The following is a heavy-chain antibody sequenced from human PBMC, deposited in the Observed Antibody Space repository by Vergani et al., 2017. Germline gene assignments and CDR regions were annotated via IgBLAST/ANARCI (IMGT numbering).Heavy chain of an antibody. CDR1: GYSISSGYY. J-gene: IGHJ6*02. CDR2: IYYSGST. CDR3: ARAYCGGDCYPWYYYYGMDV. V-gene: IGHV4-30-4*08. Sequence: QVQLQESGPGLVKPSETLSLTCAVSGYSISSGYYWSWIRQPPGKGLEWIGYIYYSGSTYYNPSLKSRVTISVDTSKNQFSLKLSSVTAADTAVYYCARAYCGGDCYPWYYYYGMDVWGQGTTVTVSS. D-gene: IGHD2-21*02.